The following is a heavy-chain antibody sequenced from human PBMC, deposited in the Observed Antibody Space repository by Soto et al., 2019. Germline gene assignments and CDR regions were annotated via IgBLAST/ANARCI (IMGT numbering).Heavy chain of an antibody. CDR2: ISGSGGST. D-gene: IGHD2-2*01. V-gene: IGHV3-23*01. CDR3: VSVVEPAAIWYYYGMGV. J-gene: IGHJ6*02. CDR1: GFTFSSYA. Sequence: GGSLRLSCAASGFTFSSYAMSWVRQAPGKGLEWVSAISGSGGSTYYADSVKGRFTISRDNSKNTLYLQMNSLRAEDTAVYYCVSVVEPAAIWYYYGMGVWGQGTTVTVPS.